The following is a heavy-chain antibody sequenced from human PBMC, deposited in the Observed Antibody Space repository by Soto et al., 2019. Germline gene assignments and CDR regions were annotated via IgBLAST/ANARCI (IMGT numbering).Heavy chain of an antibody. D-gene: IGHD3-22*01. V-gene: IGHV4-31*03. CDR3: ARVAGSYYYDSSGSYFDY. CDR2: IYYSGST. Sequence: QVQLQESGPGLVKPSQTLSLTCTVSGGSISSGGYYWSWIRQHPGKGLEWIGYIYYSGSTYYNPSLKSRVTISVDTSKHQFSLKLSSVTAADTAVYYCARVAGSYYYDSSGSYFDYWGQGTLVTVSS. CDR1: GGSISSGGYY. J-gene: IGHJ4*02.